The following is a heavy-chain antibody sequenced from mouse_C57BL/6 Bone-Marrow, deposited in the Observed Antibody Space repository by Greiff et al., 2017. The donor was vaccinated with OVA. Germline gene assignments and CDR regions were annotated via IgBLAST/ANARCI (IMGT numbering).Heavy chain of an antibody. CDR2: IDPSDSYT. D-gene: IGHD2-10*02. Sequence: VQLQQPGAELVKPGASVKLSCKASGYTFTSYWMQWAKQRPGQGLEWIGEIDPSDSYTNYNQKFKGKATLTVDTSSSTAYMQLSSLTSEDSAVYYCARPRRYAMDYWGQGTSVTVSS. CDR3: ARPRRYAMDY. CDR1: GYTFTSYW. V-gene: IGHV1-50*01. J-gene: IGHJ4*01.